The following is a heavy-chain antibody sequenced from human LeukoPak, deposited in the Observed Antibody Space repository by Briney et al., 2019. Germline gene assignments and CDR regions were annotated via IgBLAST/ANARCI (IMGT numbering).Heavy chain of an antibody. CDR3: ARDIVVVPAAIRGYNWFDP. J-gene: IGHJ5*02. D-gene: IGHD2-2*01. CDR2: IKQDGSEK. CDR1: GFTFSSYW. Sequence: GGSLRLSCAASGFTFSSYWMSWVRQAPGKGLEWVANIKQDGSEKYYVDSVKGRFTISRDNAKNSLYLQMNSLRAEDTAVYYCARDIVVVPAAIRGYNWFDPWGQGTLVTVSS. V-gene: IGHV3-7*01.